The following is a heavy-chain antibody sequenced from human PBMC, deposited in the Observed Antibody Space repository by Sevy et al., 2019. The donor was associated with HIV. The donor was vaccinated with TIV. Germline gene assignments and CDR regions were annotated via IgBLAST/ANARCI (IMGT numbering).Heavy chain of an antibody. V-gene: IGHV4-59*01. Sequence: SETLSLTCTVSGGSISSYYWSWIRQPPGKGLEWIGYIYYSGSTNYNPSLKSRVTISVDTSKNQFSLKLSSVTAADTAVYYCARDPGRSGCPRNFYYGMDVWGQGTTVTVSS. D-gene: IGHD3-22*01. J-gene: IGHJ6*02. CDR1: GGSISSYY. CDR3: ARDPGRSGCPRNFYYGMDV. CDR2: IYYSGST.